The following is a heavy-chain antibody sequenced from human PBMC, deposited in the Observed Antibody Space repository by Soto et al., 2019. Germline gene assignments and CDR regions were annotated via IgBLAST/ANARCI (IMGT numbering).Heavy chain of an antibody. Sequence: QVQLVESGGGVVQPGKSLRLSCAASGFAFSSYGMHWVRQAPGKGLDWVAIIWYDGTTKYYADSVKGRFTISRDNSKTTLYLQMNSLRAEDTAVYYCARDGVFSSGYLNYFDYWGQGTLVSVSS. CDR3: ARDGVFSSGYLNYFDY. D-gene: IGHD3-22*01. CDR1: GFAFSSYG. CDR2: IWYDGTTK. V-gene: IGHV3-33*01. J-gene: IGHJ4*02.